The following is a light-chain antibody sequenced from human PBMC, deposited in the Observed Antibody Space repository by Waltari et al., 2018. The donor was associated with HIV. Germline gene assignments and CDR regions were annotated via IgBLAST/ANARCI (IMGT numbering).Light chain of an antibody. CDR2: SNN. CDR3: QSYDIRLNGFWL. J-gene: IGLJ3*02. Sequence: QSVLTQPPSVSGAPGQRVHISCTGSNPNLGAGSAVQWYQHFPGTSPNLLINSNNNRPSGVPDRFSGSKSGISASLAITGLQAEDEADYYCQSYDIRLNGFWLFGGGTKLTVL. V-gene: IGLV1-40*01. CDR1: NPNLGAGSA.